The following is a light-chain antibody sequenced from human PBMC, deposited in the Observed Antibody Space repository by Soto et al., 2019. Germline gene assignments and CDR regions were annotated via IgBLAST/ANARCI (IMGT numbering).Light chain of an antibody. Sequence: QSALTQPASVSGSPGQSITIYCTGNSSDVGGYNYVSWYQQHPGKAPKLMIYEVSNRPSGVSNRFSGSKSGNTASLTISGLQAEDEAEYYCISYTSSSTLVFGTGNKLTVL. V-gene: IGLV2-14*01. J-gene: IGLJ1*01. CDR2: EVS. CDR3: ISYTSSSTLV. CDR1: SSDVGGYNY.